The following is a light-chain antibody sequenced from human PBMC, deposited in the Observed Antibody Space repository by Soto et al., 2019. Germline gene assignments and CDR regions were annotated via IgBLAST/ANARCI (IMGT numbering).Light chain of an antibody. CDR1: QSVSSN. CDR3: QQYNNWPTWT. J-gene: IGKJ1*01. V-gene: IGKV3-15*01. Sequence: EIVMTQSPATLSVSPGERATLSCRASQSVSSNLAWYQQKPGQDPRLLIYGASTRATGIPARFSGSGSGTEFTLTISSLHSEDFAVYYCQQYNNWPTWTFGQGTKVEIK. CDR2: GAS.